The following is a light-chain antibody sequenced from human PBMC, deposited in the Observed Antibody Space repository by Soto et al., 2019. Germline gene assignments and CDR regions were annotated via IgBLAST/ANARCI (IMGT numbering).Light chain of an antibody. CDR1: ISNIGAGYD. CDR2: GNS. V-gene: IGLV1-40*01. J-gene: IGLJ2*01. CDR3: QSYDRSLSGSV. Sequence: QSVLTQPPSVSGAPGQRVTISCTVSISNIGAGYDVHWYQQLPGTAPKLLIYGNSNRPSGVPDRFSGSKSGTSASLAVTGLQAEDVADYYCQSYDRSLSGSVFGGGTKVTVL.